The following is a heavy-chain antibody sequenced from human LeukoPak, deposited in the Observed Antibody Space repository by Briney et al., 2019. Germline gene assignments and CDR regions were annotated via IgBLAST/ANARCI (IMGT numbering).Heavy chain of an antibody. Sequence: GASVKVSCKVSGYTLTELSMHWVRQAPGKGLEWMGGFDPEDGETIYAQKFQGRVTMTEDTSTDTAYMELSSLRSEDTAVYYCARSSLVVVAATENNWFDPWGQGTLVTVSS. CDR2: FDPEDGET. CDR1: GYTLTELS. CDR3: ARSSLVVVAATENNWFDP. V-gene: IGHV1-24*01. J-gene: IGHJ5*02. D-gene: IGHD2-15*01.